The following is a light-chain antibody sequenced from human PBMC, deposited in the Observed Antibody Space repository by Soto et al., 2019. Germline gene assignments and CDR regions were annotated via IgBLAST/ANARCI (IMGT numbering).Light chain of an antibody. CDR3: QHRMNWPLT. V-gene: IGKV3-11*01. J-gene: IGKJ5*01. CDR2: DAS. Sequence: EIVLTQSPATLSFSPGETATLSCRASQTISSYLLWYQQKPGQAPRLLIYDASNRATGIPARFSGSGSETDFTLTISSLEPEDFAVYYCQHRMNWPLTFGQGTRLEN. CDR1: QTISSY.